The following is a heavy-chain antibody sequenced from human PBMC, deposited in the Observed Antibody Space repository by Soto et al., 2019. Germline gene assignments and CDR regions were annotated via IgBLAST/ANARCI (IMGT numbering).Heavy chain of an antibody. CDR2: ISGSGGST. V-gene: IGHV3-23*01. CDR1: GFTFSSYA. CDR3: AKESISYDYVWGSYRYPHPFDY. J-gene: IGHJ4*02. D-gene: IGHD3-16*02. Sequence: EVQLLESGGGLVQPGGSLRLSCAASGFTFSSYAMSWVRQAPGKGLEWVSAISGSGGSTYYADSVKGRFTISRDNSKNTLYLQMNSLRAEDTAVYYCAKESISYDYVWGSYRYPHPFDYWGQGTLVTVSS.